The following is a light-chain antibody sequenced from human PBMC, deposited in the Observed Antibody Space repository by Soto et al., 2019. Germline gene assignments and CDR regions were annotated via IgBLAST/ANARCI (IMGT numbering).Light chain of an antibody. V-gene: IGKV3-20*01. Sequence: EIVLTQSPGTLSLSPGERATLSCRASQSVSSNYLAWYQQKPGQAPRPLLYGASSRATGIPDRFSGSGSGTDFTLTISRLEPDDFAVYYCQKCGSSLWTFGQGTKVEIK. J-gene: IGKJ1*01. CDR1: QSVSSNY. CDR2: GAS. CDR3: QKCGSSLWT.